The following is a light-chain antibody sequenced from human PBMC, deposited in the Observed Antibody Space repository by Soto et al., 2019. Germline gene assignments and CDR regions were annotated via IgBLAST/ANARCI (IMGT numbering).Light chain of an antibody. Sequence: QTVVTQEPSFSVSPGGTVTVTCGLSSGSVSTSYYPSWYQQTPGQAPRTLIYSTNTRSSGVPDRFSGSILGNRAALTITGAQADDESDYYCVLYMGSGISVFGGGTKVTVL. J-gene: IGLJ3*02. CDR2: STN. CDR3: VLYMGSGISV. V-gene: IGLV8-61*01. CDR1: SGSVSTSYY.